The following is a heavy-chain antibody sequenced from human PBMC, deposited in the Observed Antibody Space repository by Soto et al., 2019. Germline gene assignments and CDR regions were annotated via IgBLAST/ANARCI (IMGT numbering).Heavy chain of an antibody. Sequence: QVQLVQSGAEVKKPGSSVKVSCKASGGTFSSYTISWVRQAPGQGLEWMGRIIPILGIANYAQKFQGRVTITSDKSTSTANMERSRLRSEDTGVYYCARGAVYDSSGHEAFDIWGQGTMVTVSS. J-gene: IGHJ3*02. D-gene: IGHD3-22*01. CDR1: GGTFSSYT. CDR3: ARGAVYDSSGHEAFDI. V-gene: IGHV1-69*02. CDR2: IIPILGIA.